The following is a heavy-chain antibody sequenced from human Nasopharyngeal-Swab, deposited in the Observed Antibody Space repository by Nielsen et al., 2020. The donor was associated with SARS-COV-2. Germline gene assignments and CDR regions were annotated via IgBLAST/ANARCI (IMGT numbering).Heavy chain of an antibody. CDR1: GFTFSSYG. D-gene: IGHD3-3*01. J-gene: IGHJ6*02. Sequence: GESLKISCAASGFTFSSYGMHWVRQAPGKGLEWVAVIWYDGSNKYYADSVKGRFTISRDNAKNSLYLQMNSLRAEDTAVYYCARDGGGYDFWSGLYGMDVWGQGTTVTVSS. CDR3: ARDGGGYDFWSGLYGMDV. V-gene: IGHV3-33*08. CDR2: IWYDGSNK.